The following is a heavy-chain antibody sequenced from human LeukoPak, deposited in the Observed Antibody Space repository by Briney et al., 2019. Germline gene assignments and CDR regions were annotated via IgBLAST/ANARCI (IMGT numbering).Heavy chain of an antibody. CDR2: IYSGGST. V-gene: IGHV3-53*01. CDR1: GVTVSSNY. D-gene: IGHD6-19*01. CDR3: ARGSGWYSDY. Sequence: GGSLRLSCAASGVTVSSNYMSWVRQAPGKGLEWVSVIYSGGSTYYADSVKGRFTISRDNSKNTLYLQMNSLRAEDTAVYYCARGSGWYSDYWGQGTLVTVSS. J-gene: IGHJ4*02.